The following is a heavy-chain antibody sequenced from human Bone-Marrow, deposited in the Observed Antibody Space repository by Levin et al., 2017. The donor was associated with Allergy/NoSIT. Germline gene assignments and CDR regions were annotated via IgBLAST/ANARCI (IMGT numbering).Heavy chain of an antibody. CDR2: VYISGTT. CDR1: WDSMLIPY. CDR3: VRVNAKGYFDL. J-gene: IGHJ4*02. V-gene: IGHV4-4*07. Sequence: SPTPSLPCTVSWDSMLIPYWAWIRQPAGRGLEWLGRVYISGTTNRNPSLQSRLSMSVDRSKNQFSLNLRSVSNSDTAVYYCVRVNAKGYFDLWGQGIRDTVSS.